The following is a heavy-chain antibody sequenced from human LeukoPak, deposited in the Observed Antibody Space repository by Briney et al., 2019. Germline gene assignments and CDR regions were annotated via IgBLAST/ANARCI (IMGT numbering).Heavy chain of an antibody. D-gene: IGHD3-9*01. Sequence: GASLRLSCAASGFTFSNYAMSWVRQAPGKGLEWVSAITGSGGGTYYADSVKGRFTISRDNSKNTLYLQMNSLRAEDTAVYYCAKSGDYDVLTGYYDPDYWGQGTLVTVSS. CDR1: GFTFSNYA. V-gene: IGHV3-23*01. CDR3: AKSGDYDVLTGYYDPDY. J-gene: IGHJ4*02. CDR2: ITGSGGGT.